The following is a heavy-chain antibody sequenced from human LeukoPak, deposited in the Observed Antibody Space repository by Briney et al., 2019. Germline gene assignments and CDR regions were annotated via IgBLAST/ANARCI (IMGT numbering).Heavy chain of an antibody. CDR2: ISYDGSNK. D-gene: IGHD3-22*01. J-gene: IGHJ4*02. Sequence: GGSLRLSCAASGFTFSSYGMHWVRQAPGKGLEWVAVISYDGSNKYYADSVKGRFTISRDNSKNTLYLQMNSLRAEDTAVYYCARDHTYYYDSSGLDWGQGTLVTVSS. CDR1: GFTFSSYG. CDR3: ARDHTYYYDSSGLD. V-gene: IGHV3-30*03.